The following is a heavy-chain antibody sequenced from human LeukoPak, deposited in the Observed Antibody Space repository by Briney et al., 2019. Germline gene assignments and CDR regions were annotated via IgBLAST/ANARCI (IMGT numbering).Heavy chain of an antibody. CDR3: ARASGVQWLVPPWFDP. Sequence: GGSLRLSCAASGFTFSSYEMNWVRQAPGKGLEWVSYISSSGSTIYYADSVKGRFTISRDNAKNSLYLQMNSLRAEDTAVYYCARASGVQWLVPPWFDPWGQGTLVTVSS. D-gene: IGHD6-19*01. CDR1: GFTFSSYE. J-gene: IGHJ5*02. CDR2: ISSSGSTI. V-gene: IGHV3-48*03.